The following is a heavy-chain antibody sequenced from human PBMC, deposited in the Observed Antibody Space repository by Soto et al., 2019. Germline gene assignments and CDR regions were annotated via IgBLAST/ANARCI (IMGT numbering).Heavy chain of an antibody. CDR1: GFTFSNYG. Sequence: GGSLRLSCAASGFTFSNYGMHWVRQAPGKGLEWVVLISYDGSNTYYADYVKGRFTISRDNSKNTLYLQMNSLRAEDTALYYCAKGEYCSGGSCYYNYNMDVWGQGTTVTVSS. V-gene: IGHV3-30*18. CDR2: ISYDGSNT. J-gene: IGHJ6*02. CDR3: AKGEYCSGGSCYYNYNMDV. D-gene: IGHD2-15*01.